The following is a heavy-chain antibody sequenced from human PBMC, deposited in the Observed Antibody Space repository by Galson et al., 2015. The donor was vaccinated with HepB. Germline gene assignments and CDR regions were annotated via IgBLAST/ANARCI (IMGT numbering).Heavy chain of an antibody. V-gene: IGHV3-49*04. CDR3: TKDSPQTYYYDSSGYSYYYYYGMDV. J-gene: IGHJ6*02. D-gene: IGHD3-22*01. Sequence: SLRLSCAASGFTFGDYAMSWVRQAPGKGLEWVGFIRSKAYGGTTEYAASVKGRFTISRDDSKSIAYLQMNSLKTEDTAVYYCTKDSPQTYYYDSSGYSYYYYYGMDVRGQGTTVTVSS. CDR1: GFTFGDYA. CDR2: IRSKAYGGTT.